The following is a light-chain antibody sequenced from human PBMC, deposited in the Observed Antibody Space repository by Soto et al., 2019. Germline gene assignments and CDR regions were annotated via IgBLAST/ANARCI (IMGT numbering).Light chain of an antibody. J-gene: IGKJ2*01. Sequence: EVVLTQSPGTLSLSPGERATLSCRASQSVRNNYLAWYQQKPGQSPKLLIFGSSYRATGIPDRFSGSGSGTDFTLTISRLEPEDFAVYYCQQYGSSPPYTFGQGTKLEIK. CDR1: QSVRNNY. CDR2: GSS. CDR3: QQYGSSPPYT. V-gene: IGKV3-20*01.